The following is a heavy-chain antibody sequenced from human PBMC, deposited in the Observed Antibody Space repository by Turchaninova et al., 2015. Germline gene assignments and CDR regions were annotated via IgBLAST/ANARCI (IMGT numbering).Heavy chain of an antibody. CDR2: IYYSGST. CDR1: GGSISSYY. J-gene: IGHJ6*03. CDR3: ARLMELIGGSNYYYMDV. V-gene: IGHV4-59*08. Sequence: QVQLQESGPGLVKPSEPLSLPCTGSGGSISSYYWSWIRQPPEKGLECIGYIYYSGSTNYNPTLKSRVTISVDTSKNQFSLKLSSVTAADTAVYYCARLMELIGGSNYYYMDVWGKGTTVTVSS. D-gene: IGHD1-7*01.